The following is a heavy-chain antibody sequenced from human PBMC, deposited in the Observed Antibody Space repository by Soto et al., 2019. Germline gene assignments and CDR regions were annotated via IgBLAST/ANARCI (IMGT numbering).Heavy chain of an antibody. D-gene: IGHD5-12*01. CDR1: GFSFSTW. V-gene: IGHV3-74*01. CDR3: TRGASGYGNFDY. CDR2: INSDGSSI. J-gene: IGHJ4*02. Sequence: EVHLVESGGGVVQPGGSLRLSCAASGFSFSTWMHWVRQAPGKGLVWLSRINSDGSSISYADSVKGRFFVSRDNAKNTLYLQIHSLTAEAAAVCDCTRGASGYGNFDYWGQGGLLTVSS.